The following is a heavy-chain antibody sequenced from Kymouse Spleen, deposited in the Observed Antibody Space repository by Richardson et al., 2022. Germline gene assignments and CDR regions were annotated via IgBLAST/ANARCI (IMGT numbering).Heavy chain of an antibody. Sequence: QVQLVESGGGVVQPGRSLRLSCAASGFTFSSYGMHWVRQAPGKGLEWVAVIWYDGSNKYYADSVKGRFTISRDNSKNTLYLQMNSLRAEDTAVYYCARDYSSSPDAFDIWGQGTMVTVSS. D-gene: IGHD6-6*01. CDR2: IWYDGSNK. J-gene: IGHJ3*02. V-gene: IGHV3-33*01. CDR1: GFTFSSYG. CDR3: ARDYSSSPDAFDI.